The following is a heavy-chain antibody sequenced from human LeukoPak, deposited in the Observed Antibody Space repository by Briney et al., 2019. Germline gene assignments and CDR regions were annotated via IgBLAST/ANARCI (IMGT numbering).Heavy chain of an antibody. Sequence: PGGSLRLSCAASGFTVSNNYMSWVRQAPGKGLEWVSVIYSGGSTYYADSVKGRFTISRDNSKNTLYLQMNSLRAEDTAVYYCARDLPLMVRGVIITYYYGMDVWGQGTTVTVSS. CDR2: IYSGGST. CDR3: ARDLPLMVRGVIITYYYGMDV. V-gene: IGHV3-66*01. CDR1: GFTVSNNY. D-gene: IGHD3-10*01. J-gene: IGHJ6*02.